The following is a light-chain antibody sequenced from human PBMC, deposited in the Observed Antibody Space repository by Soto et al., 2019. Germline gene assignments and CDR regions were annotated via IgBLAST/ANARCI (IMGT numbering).Light chain of an antibody. CDR2: DVS. J-gene: IGLJ1*01. CDR3: SSYTSSSTYV. CDR1: SSDVGAYNS. V-gene: IGLV2-14*03. Sequence: QSALTQPASVSGSPGQSIAISCTRTSSDVGAYNSVSWYQQHPGRAPKLMIHDVSNRPSGVSNRFSGSKSGNTASLTISGLQAEDEADYYCSSYTSSSTYVFGTGTKVTVL.